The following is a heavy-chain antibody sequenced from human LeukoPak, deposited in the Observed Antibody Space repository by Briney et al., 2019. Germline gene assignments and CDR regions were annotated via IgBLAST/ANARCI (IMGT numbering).Heavy chain of an antibody. V-gene: IGHV3-23*01. CDR1: GFTFSSYA. CDR2: ISGSGGST. Sequence: GGSLRLSCAASGFTFSSYAMSWVRQAPGKGLEWVSAISGSGGSTYYADSVKGRFTISRDNSKNTLYLQMNSLRAEDTAVYYCAKSVTMVRGVRYYGMDVWGQGTTVTVSS. D-gene: IGHD3-10*01. J-gene: IGHJ6*02. CDR3: AKSVTMVRGVRYYGMDV.